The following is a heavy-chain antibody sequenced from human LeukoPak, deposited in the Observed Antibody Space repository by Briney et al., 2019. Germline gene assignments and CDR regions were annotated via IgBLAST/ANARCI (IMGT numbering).Heavy chain of an antibody. CDR2: ISGSGATT. D-gene: IGHD6-13*01. Sequence: GGSLRLSCAASGFTFSNYGMSWVRQAPGKGLEWVSGISGSGATTYYADSVKGRFTISRDNSKNTLYLQMNSLRAEDTAVYYCARDGSRGSSWYYFDYWGQGTLVTVSS. V-gene: IGHV3-23*01. CDR1: GFTFSNYG. CDR3: ARDGSRGSSWYYFDY. J-gene: IGHJ4*02.